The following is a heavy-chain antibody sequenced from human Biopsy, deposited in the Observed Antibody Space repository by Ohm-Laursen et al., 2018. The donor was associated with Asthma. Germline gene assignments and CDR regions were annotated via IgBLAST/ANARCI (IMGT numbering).Heavy chain of an antibody. J-gene: IGHJ6*03. CDR1: GHTFNSVG. Sequence: AASVKVSCKTSGHTFNSVGITWVRQAPGQGLEWMGWISVYNGNTKGAQKLQDRVTMTTATSTSTAYMEVRSLRDDDTAVDVGARAVDYSSEEGREGGGKG. CDR2: ISVYNGNT. V-gene: IGHV1-18*01. D-gene: IGHD3-10*01. CDR3: ARAVDYSSEEGREG.